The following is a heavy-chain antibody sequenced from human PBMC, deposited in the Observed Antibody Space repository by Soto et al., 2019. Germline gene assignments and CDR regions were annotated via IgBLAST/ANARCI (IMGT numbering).Heavy chain of an antibody. CDR3: AKDRAYGDYKGYYFDY. CDR2: ISYDGSNK. Sequence: QVQLVESGGGVVQPGRSLRLSCAASGFTFSSYGMHWVRQAPGKGLEWVAVISYDGSNKYYADSVKGRFTISRDNSKNTLYLQMNSLRAEDTAVYYCAKDRAYGDYKGYYFDYWGQGTLVTVSS. J-gene: IGHJ4*02. V-gene: IGHV3-30*18. CDR1: GFTFSSYG. D-gene: IGHD4-17*01.